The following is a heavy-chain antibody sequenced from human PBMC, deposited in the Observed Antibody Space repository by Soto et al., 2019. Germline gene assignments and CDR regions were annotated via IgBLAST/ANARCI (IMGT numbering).Heavy chain of an antibody. J-gene: IGHJ6*02. CDR3: AREIKVPADRAYYYYGMDV. CDR2: IWYDGSNK. V-gene: IGHV3-33*01. Sequence: QVQLVESGGGVVQPGRSLRLSCAASGFTFSSYGMHWVRQAPGKGLEWVAVIWYDGSNKYYADSVKGRFTISRDNSKNTLYLQMNSLRAEDTAVYYCAREIKVPADRAYYYYGMDVWGQGTTVTVSS. CDR1: GFTFSSYG. D-gene: IGHD2-2*01.